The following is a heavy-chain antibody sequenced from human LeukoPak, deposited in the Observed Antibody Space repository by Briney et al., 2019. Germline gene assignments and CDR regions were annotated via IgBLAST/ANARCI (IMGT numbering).Heavy chain of an antibody. CDR1: GYSISSGYY. V-gene: IGHV4-38-2*02. CDR2: IYHSGST. J-gene: IGHJ4*02. D-gene: IGHD4-11*01. Sequence: SETLSLTCTVSGYSISSGYYWGWIRQPPGKGLGWIGSIYHSGSTYYNPSLKSRVTISVDTSKNQFSLKLSSVTAADTAVYYCARRYTVTTFFDYWGQGTLVTVSS. CDR3: ARRYTVTTFFDY.